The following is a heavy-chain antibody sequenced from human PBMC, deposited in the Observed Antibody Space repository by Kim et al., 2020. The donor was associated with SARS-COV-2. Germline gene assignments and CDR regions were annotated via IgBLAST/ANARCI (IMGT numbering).Heavy chain of an antibody. V-gene: IGHV3-30*18. CDR2: ISYDGSNK. J-gene: IGHJ4*02. D-gene: IGHD2-21*01. CDR1: GFTFSSYG. Sequence: GGSLRLSCAASGFTFSSYGMHWVRQAPGKGLEWVAVISYDGSNKYYADSVKGRFTISRDNSKNTLYLQMNSLRAEDTAVYYCAKGVLYIPYFDYWGQGTLVTVSS. CDR3: AKGVLYIPYFDY.